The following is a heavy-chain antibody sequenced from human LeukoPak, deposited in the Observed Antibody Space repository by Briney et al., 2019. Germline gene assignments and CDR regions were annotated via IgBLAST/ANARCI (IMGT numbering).Heavy chain of an antibody. D-gene: IGHD5-24*01. CDR1: GFTFSSYC. CDR2: ISYDGSNK. CDR3: AKEPRDGYNYVP. Sequence: GRSLRLSCAASGFTFSSYCMHWVRQAPGKGLEWGAVISYDGSNKYYEDSVKGRFTISRDNSKNTLYLQMNSLRAEDTAVYYCAKEPRDGYNYVPWGQGTLVTVSS. V-gene: IGHV3-30*18. J-gene: IGHJ5*02.